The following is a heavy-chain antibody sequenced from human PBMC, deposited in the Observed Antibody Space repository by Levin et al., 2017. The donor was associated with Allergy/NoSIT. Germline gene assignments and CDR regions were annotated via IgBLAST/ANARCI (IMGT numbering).Heavy chain of an antibody. Sequence: SETLSLTCLISGYSISSGYQWGWVRQPPGKGLEWIGCFYHGGNIYYSPSLKRRVTISVDTSKNQVSLRVASVTATDTAVYYCARQTGTSAPFDYWGPGTLVTVSS. V-gene: IGHV4-38-2*01. CDR2: FYHGGNI. J-gene: IGHJ4*02. CDR3: ARQTGTSAPFDY. D-gene: IGHD1-7*01. CDR1: GYSISSGYQ.